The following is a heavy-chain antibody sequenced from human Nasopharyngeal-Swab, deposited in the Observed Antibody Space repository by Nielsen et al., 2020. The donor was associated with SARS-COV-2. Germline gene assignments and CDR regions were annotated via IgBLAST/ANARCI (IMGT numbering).Heavy chain of an antibody. D-gene: IGHD4-17*01. V-gene: IGHV1-3*01. CDR2: INAGNGNT. J-gene: IGHJ4*02. Sequence: ASVKVSCKAFGYTFTTYGISWVRQAPGQRLEWMGWINAGNGNTKYSQKFQGRVTITRDTSASTAYMELSSLRSEDTAVYYCARGVATVTTFFFDYWGQGTLVTVSS. CDR3: ARGVATVTTFFFDY. CDR1: GYTFTTYG.